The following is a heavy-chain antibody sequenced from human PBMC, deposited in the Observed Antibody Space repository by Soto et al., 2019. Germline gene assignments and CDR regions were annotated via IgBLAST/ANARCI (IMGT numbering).Heavy chain of an antibody. CDR3: TKRTGDYYFYGLDA. CDR2: ISASGGST. CDR1: KFAITSHV. J-gene: IGHJ6*02. V-gene: IGHV3-23*04. D-gene: IGHD7-27*01. Sequence: EVQMVESGGGLVKLGGSQRLSCKALKFAITSHVMAWVRQAPGKGLEWVSGISASGGSTFYADSVLGRFTISRDDTRNMVYLQMDSLRADDAAVYYCTKRTGDYYFYGLDAWGQGTTVVVSS.